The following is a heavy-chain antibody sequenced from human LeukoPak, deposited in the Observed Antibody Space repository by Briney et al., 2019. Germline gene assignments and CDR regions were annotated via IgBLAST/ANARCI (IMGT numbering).Heavy chain of an antibody. V-gene: IGHV4-34*01. D-gene: IGHD4-23*01. CDR2: INHSGST. Sequence: PSETLSLTCAVYGGSFSGYYWSWIRQPPGKGLEWIGEINHSGSTNYNPSLKSRVTISVDTSKNQFSLKLSSVTAADTAVYYCARGSHYGGKGPWGQGTLVTVSS. J-gene: IGHJ5*02. CDR1: GGSFSGYY. CDR3: ARGSHYGGKGP.